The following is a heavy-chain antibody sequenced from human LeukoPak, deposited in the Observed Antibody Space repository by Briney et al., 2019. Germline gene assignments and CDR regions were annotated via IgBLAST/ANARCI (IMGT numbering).Heavy chain of an antibody. CDR1: GYTIGSFGSYW. CDR2: IYPIDSDT. J-gene: IGHJ4*02. CDR3: ARRYYYDSSGYYFDY. Sequence: GESLKISCKGSGYTIGSFGSYWIAWVRRMPGKGLEWMGSIYPIDSDTRYNPSFEGQVTVSADKSISTAYLQWSSLKASDTAMYYCARRYYYDSSGYYFDYWGQGTLVTVSS. V-gene: IGHV5-51*01. D-gene: IGHD3-22*01.